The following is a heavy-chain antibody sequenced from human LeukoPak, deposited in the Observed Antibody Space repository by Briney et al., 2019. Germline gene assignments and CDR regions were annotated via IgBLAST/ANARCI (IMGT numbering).Heavy chain of an antibody. Sequence: SETLSLTCTVSGGSVSSGSYYWSWIRQPPGKGLEWIGYIYYSGSTNYNPSLESRVTISVGTSKNQFSLKLSSVTAADAAVYYCASERVTMVRGVPGFLDYWGQGTLVTVSS. CDR3: ASERVTMVRGVPGFLDY. V-gene: IGHV4-61*01. CDR2: IYYSGST. D-gene: IGHD3-10*01. J-gene: IGHJ4*02. CDR1: GGSVSSGSYY.